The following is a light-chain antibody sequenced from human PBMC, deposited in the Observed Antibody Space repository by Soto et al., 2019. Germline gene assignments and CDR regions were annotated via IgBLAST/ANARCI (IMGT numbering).Light chain of an antibody. J-gene: IGLJ2*01. CDR1: SSNIGSNT. CDR3: AAWDDSLNGQVV. CDR2: SNN. Sequence: QSVLTQPPSASGNPGQRVTISCSGSSSNIGSNTVNWYQQLPGTAPKLLIYSNNQRPSGVPDRFSGSKSGTSASLAISGLQSEDEADYYCAAWDDSLNGQVVFGGGTKLTVL. V-gene: IGLV1-44*01.